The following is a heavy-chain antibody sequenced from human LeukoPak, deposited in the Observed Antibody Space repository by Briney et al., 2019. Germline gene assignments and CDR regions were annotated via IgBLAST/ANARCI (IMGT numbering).Heavy chain of an antibody. Sequence: ASVKVSCKASGYTFTSYGISWVRLAPGQGLEWMGWISAYNGNTNYAQKLQGRVTMTTDTSTSTAYMELRSLRSDDTAVYYCARKYCSGGSCYYLDYWGQGTLVTVSS. CDR1: GYTFTSYG. J-gene: IGHJ4*02. CDR3: ARKYCSGGSCYYLDY. V-gene: IGHV1-18*01. CDR2: ISAYNGNT. D-gene: IGHD2-15*01.